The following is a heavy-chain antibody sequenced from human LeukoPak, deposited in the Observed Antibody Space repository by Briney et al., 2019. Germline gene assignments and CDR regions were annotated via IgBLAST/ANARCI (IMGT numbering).Heavy chain of an antibody. J-gene: IGHJ4*02. CDR1: GGSISSYY. D-gene: IGHD2-21*01. V-gene: IGHV4-59*01. CDR2: IYYSGST. CDR3: ASGYCGGDCYSGGTFDY. Sequence: SSETLSLTCTVSGGSISSYYWSWIRQPPGKGLEWIGYIYYSGSTNYNPSLKSRVTISVDTSRNQFSLKLSSVTAADTAVYYCASGYCGGDCYSGGTFDYWGQGTLVTVSS.